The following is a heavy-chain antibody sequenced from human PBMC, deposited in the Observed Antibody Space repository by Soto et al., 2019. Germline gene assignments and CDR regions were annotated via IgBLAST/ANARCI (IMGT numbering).Heavy chain of an antibody. CDR3: ARDPSNTSGDTLYLDY. CDR2: ISTYNHDT. V-gene: IGHV1-18*01. CDR1: GYTYRIYA. J-gene: IGHJ4*02. Sequence: QIHLVQSGAEVKKPGASVRVSCKTSGYTYRIYAITWVRQAPGQGLEWMGWISTYNHDTRYAQRFQGRLSMATDTSTSTAYMELRSLTSDDTAVYYCARDPSNTSGDTLYLDYWGQGTLVTVSS. D-gene: IGHD3-22*01.